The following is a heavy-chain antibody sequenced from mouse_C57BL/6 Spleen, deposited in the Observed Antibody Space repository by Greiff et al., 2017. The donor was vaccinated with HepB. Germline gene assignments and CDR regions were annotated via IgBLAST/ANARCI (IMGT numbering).Heavy chain of an antibody. D-gene: IGHD1-1*01. Sequence: EVMLVESEGGLVQPGSSMKLSCTASGFTFSDYYMAWVRQVPEKGLEWVANINYDGSSTYYLDSLKSRFIISRDNAKNILYLQMSSLKSEDTATYYCARGPTVVAHWYFDVWGTGTTVTVSS. CDR2: INYDGSST. CDR1: GFTFSDYY. V-gene: IGHV5-16*01. CDR3: ARGPTVVAHWYFDV. J-gene: IGHJ1*03.